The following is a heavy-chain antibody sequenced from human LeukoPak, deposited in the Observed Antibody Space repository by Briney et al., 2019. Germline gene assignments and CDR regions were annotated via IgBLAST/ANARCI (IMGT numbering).Heavy chain of an antibody. Sequence: SETLSLTCTVSGGSISSSSYYWGWIRQPPGKGLEWIGSIYYSGSTYYNPSLKSRVTISVDTSKNQFSLKLSSVTAADTAVYYCASFVSSSSRWFDPWGQGTLVTVSS. CDR1: GGSISSSSYY. CDR3: ASFVSSSSRWFDP. CDR2: IYYSGST. J-gene: IGHJ5*02. V-gene: IGHV4-39*01. D-gene: IGHD6-13*01.